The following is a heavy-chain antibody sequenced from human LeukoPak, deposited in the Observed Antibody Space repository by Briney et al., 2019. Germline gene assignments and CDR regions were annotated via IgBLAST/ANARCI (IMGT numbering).Heavy chain of an antibody. V-gene: IGHV4-34*01. Sequence: SETLSLTCAVYGGSFSGYYWSWIRQPPGKGPEWIGEINHSGSTNYNPSLKSRVTISVDTSKNQFSLELSSVTAADTAVYYCASMTTVTEPDFDYWGQGTLVTVSS. D-gene: IGHD4-17*01. CDR2: INHSGST. CDR3: ASMTTVTEPDFDY. CDR1: GGSFSGYY. J-gene: IGHJ4*02.